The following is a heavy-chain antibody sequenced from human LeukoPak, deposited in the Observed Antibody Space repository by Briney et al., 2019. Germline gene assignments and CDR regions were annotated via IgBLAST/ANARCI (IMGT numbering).Heavy chain of an antibody. V-gene: IGHV4-59*01. J-gene: IGHJ5*02. D-gene: IGHD4-17*01. Sequence: PSETLSLTCTVSGGSIRSDHWSWIRQPPGKGLEFIGYIYFSGSTGYNPSLKSRVTISVDSSKTQLSLTLRSVTAADTAVYYCARAHDYGDYKKWFDPWGQGTLVTVSS. CDR3: ARAHDYGDYKKWFDP. CDR2: IYFSGST. CDR1: GGSIRSDH.